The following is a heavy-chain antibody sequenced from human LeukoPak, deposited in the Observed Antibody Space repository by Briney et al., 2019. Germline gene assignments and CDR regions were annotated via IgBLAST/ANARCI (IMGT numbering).Heavy chain of an antibody. CDR1: GISFDDYT. CDR3: AKAGDADSYYYFYLDV. Sequence: PGGSLRLSCSAPGISFDDYTMHWVRQAPGKGLEWVSLISWDGGSPYYADSVKGRFSISRDNSKNSLYLQMNSLRTEDTAVYYCAKAGDADSYYYFYLDVWGKGTTVTVSS. CDR2: ISWDGGSP. J-gene: IGHJ6*03. V-gene: IGHV3-43*01. D-gene: IGHD1-26*01.